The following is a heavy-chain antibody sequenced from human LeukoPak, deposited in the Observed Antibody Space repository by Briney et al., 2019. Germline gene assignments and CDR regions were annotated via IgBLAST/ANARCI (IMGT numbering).Heavy chain of an antibody. CDR1: GGTISSSSYY. CDR3: ARHVRFLEWLSSYYFDY. Sequence: NPSETLSLTCTVSGGTISSSSYYWGWIRQPPGKGLEWIGSIYYSGTTSYNPSLKSRVTISVDTSKSQFSLRLTSVTAADTAVYYCARHVRFLEWLSSYYFDYWGQGTLVTVSS. CDR2: IYYSGTT. D-gene: IGHD3-3*01. V-gene: IGHV4-39*01. J-gene: IGHJ4*02.